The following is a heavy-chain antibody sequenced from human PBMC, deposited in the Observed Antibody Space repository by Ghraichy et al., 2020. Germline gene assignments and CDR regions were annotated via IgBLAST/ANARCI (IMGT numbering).Heavy chain of an antibody. V-gene: IGHV3-48*03. J-gene: IGHJ4*02. CDR1: GFTFSSYE. CDR3: ARDYLNLFDF. Sequence: GESLNISCAASGFTFSSYEMIWVRQAPGKGLEWISYISGGGDTIYYADSVKGRFTVSRDSTKNSLYLQLNSLRAEDTAVYYCARDYLNLFDFWGQGALVTVSS. D-gene: IGHD1-14*01. CDR2: ISGGGDTI.